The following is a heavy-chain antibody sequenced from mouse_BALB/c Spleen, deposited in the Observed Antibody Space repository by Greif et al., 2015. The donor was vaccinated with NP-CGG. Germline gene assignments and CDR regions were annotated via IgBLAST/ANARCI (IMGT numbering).Heavy chain of an antibody. V-gene: IGHV1-47*01. CDR3: ARNYDYDDYFDY. Sequence: VQLQESEAELVKPGASVKTSCKAFGYTFTTYPIEWMKQNHGKSLEWIGNFHPYNDDTKYNEKFKGNAKLTVEKSSSTVYFELSRLTSDDSAVYYCARNYDYDDYFDYWGQGTTLTVSS. D-gene: IGHD2-4*01. J-gene: IGHJ2*01. CDR1: GYTFTTYP. CDR2: FHPYNDDT.